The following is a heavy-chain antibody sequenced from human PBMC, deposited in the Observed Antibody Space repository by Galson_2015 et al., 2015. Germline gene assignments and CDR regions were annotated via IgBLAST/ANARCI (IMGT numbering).Heavy chain of an antibody. D-gene: IGHD6-19*01. Sequence: SVKVSCKASGYTFTSYYMHWVRQAPGQGLEWMGIISPSGGSTSYAQKFQGRVTMTRDTSTSTVYMELSSLRSEDTAVYYCAISTAVAGTVDYWGQGTLVTVSS. J-gene: IGHJ4*02. CDR3: AISTAVAGTVDY. CDR2: ISPSGGST. V-gene: IGHV1-46*01. CDR1: GYTFTSYY.